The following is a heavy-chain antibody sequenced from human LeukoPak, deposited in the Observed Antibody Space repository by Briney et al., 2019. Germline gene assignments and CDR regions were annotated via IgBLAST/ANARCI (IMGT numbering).Heavy chain of an antibody. D-gene: IGHD3-3*01. CDR2: INSDGSST. CDR1: GFTFSSYW. J-gene: IGHJ6*03. V-gene: IGHV3-74*01. Sequence: GGSLRLSCAASGFTFSSYWMHWVRQAPGRGLVWVSRINSDGSSTSYADSVKGRFTISRDNAKNTLYLQMNSLRAEDTAVYYCARDKGFLEWLLYSHYYYMDVWGKGTTVTVSS. CDR3: ARDKGFLEWLLYSHYYYMDV.